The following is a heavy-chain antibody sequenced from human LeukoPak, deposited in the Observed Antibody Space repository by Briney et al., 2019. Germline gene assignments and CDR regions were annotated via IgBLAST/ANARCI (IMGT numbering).Heavy chain of an antibody. CDR3: ARDRLVVVAATPKSGGFDP. D-gene: IGHD2-15*01. V-gene: IGHV4-4*07. CDR1: GGSISSYY. CDR2: IYTSGST. Sequence: SETLSLTCTVSGGSISSYYWSWLRQPAGKGLEWIGRIYTSGSTNYNPSLKSRVTMSVDTSKNQFSLKLSSLTAADTAVYYCARDRLVVVAATPKSGGFDPWGQGTLVTVSS. J-gene: IGHJ5*02.